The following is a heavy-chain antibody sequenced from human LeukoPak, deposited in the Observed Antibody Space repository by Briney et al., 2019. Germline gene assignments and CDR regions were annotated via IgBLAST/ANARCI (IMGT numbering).Heavy chain of an antibody. Sequence: PGGSLRLSCAASEFTFSSHWMSWVRQAPGKGLEWVANIKQDGGEKYYVDSVKGRFTISRDNAKNSLYLQMNSLRAEDTAVYYCARMYYYDSSGLTHDAFDIWGQGTMVTVSS. V-gene: IGHV3-7*01. CDR2: IKQDGGEK. J-gene: IGHJ3*02. D-gene: IGHD3-22*01. CDR3: ARMYYYDSSGLTHDAFDI. CDR1: EFTFSSHW.